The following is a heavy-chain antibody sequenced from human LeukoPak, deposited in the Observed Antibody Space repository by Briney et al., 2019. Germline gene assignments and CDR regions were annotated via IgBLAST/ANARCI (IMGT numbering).Heavy chain of an antibody. CDR2: ISYDGSNK. CDR1: GFTFSSYA. D-gene: IGHD5-12*01. CDR3: ARDRPLSGPGYTYYFDY. V-gene: IGHV3-30-3*01. J-gene: IGHJ4*02. Sequence: PGGSLRLSCAASGFTFSSYAMHWVRQAPAKGLEWVAVISYDGSNKYYADSVKGRFTISRDNSKNTLYLQMNSLRAEDTAVYYCARDRPLSGPGYTYYFDYWGQGTLVTVSS.